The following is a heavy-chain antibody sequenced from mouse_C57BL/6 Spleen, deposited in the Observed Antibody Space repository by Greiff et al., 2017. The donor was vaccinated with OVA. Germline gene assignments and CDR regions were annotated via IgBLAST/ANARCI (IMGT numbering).Heavy chain of an antibody. CDR3: ARELYYYGSSQFAY. CDR2: IDPNSGGT. D-gene: IGHD1-1*01. CDR1: GYTFTSYW. J-gene: IGHJ3*01. Sequence: VKLQQPGAELVKPGASVKLSCKASGYTFTSYWMHWVKQRPGRGLEWIGRIDPNSGGTKYNEKFKSKATLTVDKPSSTAYMQLSSLTSEDSAVYYCARELYYYGSSQFAYWGQGTLVTVSA. V-gene: IGHV1-72*01.